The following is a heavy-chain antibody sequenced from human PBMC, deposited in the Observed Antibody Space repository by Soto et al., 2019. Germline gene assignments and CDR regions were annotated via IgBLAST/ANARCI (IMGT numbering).Heavy chain of an antibody. CDR2: ISSSSTYI. Sequence: EVQLVESGGGLARPGGSLRLSCAASGFTFSSYNMNWVRQAPGKGLEWVASISSSSTYIFYADSVKGRFTISRDHAKNSLSVEMNSLRSDDTAVYYYARNTNKGASKRQLSTAGMDVWGQGTTVTVYS. V-gene: IGHV3-21*01. CDR3: ARNTNKGASKRQLSTAGMDV. CDR1: GFTFSSYN. D-gene: IGHD1-1*01. J-gene: IGHJ6*02.